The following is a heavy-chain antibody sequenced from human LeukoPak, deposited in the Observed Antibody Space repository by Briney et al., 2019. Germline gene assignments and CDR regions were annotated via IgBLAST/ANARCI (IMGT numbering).Heavy chain of an antibody. CDR1: GGSISSYY. V-gene: IGHV4-59*08. J-gene: IGHJ4*02. CDR3: ASKVAYCSGGSCYGYFDY. Sequence: SETLSLTCTVSGGSISSYYWSWIRQPQGKGLEWIGYIYYSGSTNYNPSLKSRVTISVDTSRNQFSLKLSSVTAADTAMYYCASKVAYCSGGSCYGYFDYWGQGTLATVSS. D-gene: IGHD2-15*01. CDR2: IYYSGST.